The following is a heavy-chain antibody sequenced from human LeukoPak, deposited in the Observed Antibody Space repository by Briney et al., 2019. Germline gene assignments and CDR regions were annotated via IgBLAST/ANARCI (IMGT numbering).Heavy chain of an antibody. J-gene: IGHJ6*02. CDR1: GFTFSSYA. Sequence: GASLRLSCAASGFTFSSYAMSWVRQAPGKGLEWVSAISGSGGSTYYADSVKGRFTISRDNSKNTLCLQMNSLRAEDTAVYYCAKEGQVVPAATPHYYYYGMDVWGQGTTVTVSS. CDR3: AKEGQVVPAATPHYYYYGMDV. V-gene: IGHV3-23*01. D-gene: IGHD2-2*01. CDR2: ISGSGGST.